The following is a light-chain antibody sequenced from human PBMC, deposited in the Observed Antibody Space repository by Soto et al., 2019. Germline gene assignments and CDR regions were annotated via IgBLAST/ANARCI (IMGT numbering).Light chain of an antibody. CDR3: SSYTSSSFVV. J-gene: IGLJ2*01. CDR2: DVS. Sequence: QSALTQPASVSGSPGQSITISCTGTSSDVGDYNYVSWYQQHPGKAPKLMIYDVSYRPSGVSNRFSGSKSGNTASLTISGLQAEDEADYYCSSYTSSSFVVFGGGTKVTVL. V-gene: IGLV2-14*01. CDR1: SSDVGDYNY.